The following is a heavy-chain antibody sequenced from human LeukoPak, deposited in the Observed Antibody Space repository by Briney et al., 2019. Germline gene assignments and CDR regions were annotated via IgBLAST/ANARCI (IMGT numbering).Heavy chain of an antibody. J-gene: IGHJ4*02. CDR2: ISPDSRDT. Sequence: PGGSLRLSCAVSGITFSDQYMNWLRQAPGKGLEWVSYISPDSRDTNYIDSVKGRFIISRDNARNSLFLQMNSLRAEDTAIYYCVKASGYRYGSYYFDYWGQGALVTVSS. CDR3: VKASGYRYGSYYFDY. V-gene: IGHV3-11*06. D-gene: IGHD5-18*01. CDR1: GITFSDQY.